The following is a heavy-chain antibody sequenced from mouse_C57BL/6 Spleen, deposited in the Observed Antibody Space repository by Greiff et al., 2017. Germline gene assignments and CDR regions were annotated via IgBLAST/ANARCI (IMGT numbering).Heavy chain of an antibody. Sequence: EVQVVESGGDLVKPGGSLKLSCAASGFTFSSYGMSWVRQTPDKRLEWVATISSGGSYTYYPDSVKGRFTISRDNAKNTLYLQMSSLKSEDTAMYYCARHGYYGSNYAMDYWGQGTSVTVSS. CDR3: ARHGYYGSNYAMDY. V-gene: IGHV5-6*01. D-gene: IGHD1-1*01. J-gene: IGHJ4*01. CDR1: GFTFSSYG. CDR2: ISSGGSYT.